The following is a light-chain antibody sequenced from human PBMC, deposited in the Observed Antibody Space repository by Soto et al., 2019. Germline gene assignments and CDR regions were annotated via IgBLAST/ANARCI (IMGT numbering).Light chain of an antibody. CDR2: DAS. Sequence: DIQMTQSPSSLSASVGDRVTITCQASQDISNYLNWYQQKPGKAPKLLIYDASNLETGVPSRFSGILSGTDFTFTISGLQPEDTATYYCQQYENPLLTFGGGTKGEIK. J-gene: IGKJ4*01. V-gene: IGKV1-33*01. CDR3: QQYENPLLT. CDR1: QDISNY.